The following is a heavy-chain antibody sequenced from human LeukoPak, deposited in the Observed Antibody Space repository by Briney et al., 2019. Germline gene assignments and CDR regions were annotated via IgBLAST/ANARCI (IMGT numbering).Heavy chain of an antibody. J-gene: IGHJ5*02. CDR2: IYYSGST. Sequence: PSETLSLTCTVSGGSISSSSYYWGWIRQPPGKGLEWIGSIYYSGSTYYNPSLKSRVTISVDTSKNQFSLKLSSVTAADTAVYYCARRGIVVVRNWFDPWGQGTLVTVSS. CDR3: ARRGIVVVRNWFDP. CDR1: GGSISSSSYY. D-gene: IGHD3-22*01. V-gene: IGHV4-39*01.